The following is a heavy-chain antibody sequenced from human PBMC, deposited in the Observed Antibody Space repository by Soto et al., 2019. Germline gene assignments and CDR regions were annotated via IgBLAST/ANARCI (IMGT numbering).Heavy chain of an antibody. D-gene: IGHD6-19*01. J-gene: IGHJ6*02. Sequence: QVQLQESGPGLVKPSETLSLTCTVSGGSVCSGSYYWSWIRQPPGKGLEWIGYIYYSGSTNYNPSLKSRVTISVDTSKNQFSLKLSSLTAAYTAVYYCARGIEGWYQGRYYYGMDVWGQGTTVTVSS. CDR2: IYYSGST. CDR1: GGSVCSGSYY. V-gene: IGHV4-61*01. CDR3: ARGIEGWYQGRYYYGMDV.